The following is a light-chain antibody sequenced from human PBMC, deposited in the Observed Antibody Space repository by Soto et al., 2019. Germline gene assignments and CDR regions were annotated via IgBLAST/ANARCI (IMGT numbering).Light chain of an antibody. CDR1: SSNIGSNY. V-gene: IGLV1-47*01. CDR3: AAWDDSHYV. Sequence: QSALTQPPSASGTPGQRVTISCSGSSSNIGSNYVYWYQQLPGTAPKLLIYRNNQRPSGVPDRFSGSKSGTSASLAISGLRSEDEADYYCAAWDDSHYVFGTGTKVTVL. J-gene: IGLJ1*01. CDR2: RNN.